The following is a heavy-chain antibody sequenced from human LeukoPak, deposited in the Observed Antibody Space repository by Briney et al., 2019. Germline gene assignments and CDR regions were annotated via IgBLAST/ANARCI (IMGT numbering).Heavy chain of an antibody. D-gene: IGHD2-15*01. CDR3: AREGRIVVVNVYFDY. CDR1: GYSISSGYY. J-gene: IGHJ4*01. CDR2: IYHSGST. V-gene: IGHV4-38-2*02. Sequence: SETLSLTCTVSGYSISSGYYWGWIRQPPGKGLEWIGSIYHSGSTNYNPSLKSRVTISVDTSKNQFSLKLSSVTAADTAVYYCAREGRIVVVNVYFDYWGQGTLVTVSS.